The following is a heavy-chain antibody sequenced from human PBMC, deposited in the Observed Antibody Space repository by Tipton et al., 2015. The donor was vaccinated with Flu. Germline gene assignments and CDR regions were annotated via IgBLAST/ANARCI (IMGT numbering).Heavy chain of an antibody. D-gene: IGHD1-14*01. CDR2: THSGGTT. Sequence: SLRLSCAVSGIGINGDYISWVRQAPGKGLEWVAVTHSGGTTFDADSVRGRLAISRDFSKNTVSLLMNSLRAEDTAVYFCARGMNLDSWGQGTLVTVSS. CDR1: GIGINGDY. CDR3: ARGMNLDS. V-gene: IGHV3-66*02. J-gene: IGHJ4*02.